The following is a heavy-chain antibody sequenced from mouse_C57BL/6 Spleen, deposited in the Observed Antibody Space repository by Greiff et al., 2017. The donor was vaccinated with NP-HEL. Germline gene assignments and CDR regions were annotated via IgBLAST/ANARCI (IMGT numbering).Heavy chain of an antibody. CDR1: GYTFTDYY. D-gene: IGHD2-4*01. J-gene: IGHJ2*01. Sequence: EVQLQQSGPELVKPGASVKISCKASGYTFTDYYMNWVKQSHGKSLEWIGDINPNNGGTSYNQKFKGKATLTVDKSSSTAYMGLRSLTSEDSAVYYCARYDSDYWGQGTTLTVSS. CDR2: INPNNGGT. CDR3: ARYDSDY. V-gene: IGHV1-26*01.